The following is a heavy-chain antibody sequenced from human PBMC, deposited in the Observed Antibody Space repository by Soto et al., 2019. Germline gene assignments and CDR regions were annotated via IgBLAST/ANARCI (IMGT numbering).Heavy chain of an antibody. CDR1: GYTFTSYG. CDR2: ISAYNGNT. D-gene: IGHD5-18*01. Sequence: ASVKVSCKASGYTFTSYGISWVRQAPGQGLEWMGWISAYNGNTNYAQKLQGRVTMTTDTSTSTAYMELRSLRSDDTAVYYCASADRIQLWLDWFYPWGQGTLVIGSS. CDR3: ASADRIQLWLDWFYP. J-gene: IGHJ5*02. V-gene: IGHV1-18*01.